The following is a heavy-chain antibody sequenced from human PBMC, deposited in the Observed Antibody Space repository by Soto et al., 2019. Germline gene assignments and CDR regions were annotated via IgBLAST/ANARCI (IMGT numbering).Heavy chain of an antibody. CDR3: AREPIAAAGTFDY. J-gene: IGHJ4*02. CDR2: IYSGGST. Sequence: GGSLRLSCAASGFTVSSNYMSWVRQAPGKGLEWVSVIYSGGSTYYADSVKGRSTISRDNSKNTLYLQMNSLRAEDTAVYYCAREPIAAAGTFDYWGQGTLVTVSS. CDR1: GFTVSSNY. V-gene: IGHV3-53*01. D-gene: IGHD6-13*01.